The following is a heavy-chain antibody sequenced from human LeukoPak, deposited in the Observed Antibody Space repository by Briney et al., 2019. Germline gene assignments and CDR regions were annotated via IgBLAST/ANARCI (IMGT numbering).Heavy chain of an antibody. CDR1: GGSISSGSYY. Sequence: PSETLSLTCTVSGGSISSGSYYWSWIRQPPGKGLEWIGRINTSGSTHYNPSPKSRVTISVDMSKNLFSLKLSSVTAADTAVYYCARDPPYYYDTMRGALDIWGQGTMVTVSS. J-gene: IGHJ3*02. CDR3: ARDPPYYYDTMRGALDI. D-gene: IGHD3-22*01. CDR2: INTSGST. V-gene: IGHV4-61*02.